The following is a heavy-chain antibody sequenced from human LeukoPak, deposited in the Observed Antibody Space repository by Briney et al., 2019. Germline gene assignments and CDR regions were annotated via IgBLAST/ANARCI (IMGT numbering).Heavy chain of an antibody. J-gene: IGHJ4*02. CDR3: ASSILRLTYYYGSGSLDDDY. D-gene: IGHD3-10*01. V-gene: IGHV3-30*03. CDR1: GFTFSSYG. Sequence: GGSLRLSCAASGFTFSSYGMHWVRQAPGKGLEWVAVISYDGSNKYYADSVKGRFTISRDNSKNTLYLQMNSLRAEDTAVYYCASSILRLTYYYGSGSLDDDYWGQGTLVTVSS. CDR2: ISYDGSNK.